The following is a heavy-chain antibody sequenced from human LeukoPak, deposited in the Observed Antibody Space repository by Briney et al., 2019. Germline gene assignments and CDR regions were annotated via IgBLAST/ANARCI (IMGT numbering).Heavy chain of an antibody. CDR1: GFTFDDYA. CDR3: VKDKAPSISGGFDY. V-gene: IGHV3-9*01. D-gene: IGHD3-16*01. CDR2: ISWNSGSI. J-gene: IGHJ4*02. Sequence: GRSLRLSCAASGFTFDDYAMHWVRQAPGKGLEWVSGISWNSGSIGYADSVKGRFTISRDNAKNSLYLQMNSLRAEDTALYYCVKDKAPSISGGFDYWGQGTLVTVSS.